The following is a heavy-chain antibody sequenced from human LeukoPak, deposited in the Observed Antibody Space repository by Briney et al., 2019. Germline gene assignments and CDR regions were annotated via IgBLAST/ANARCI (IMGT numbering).Heavy chain of an antibody. D-gene: IGHD3-16*01. Sequence: PGGSLRLSCAASGSTFSNAWMSWVRQAPGKGLEWVGRIKSKTDGATTDYAAPVKGRFTISRDDSKNTLYLQMNSLKTEDTAVYYCTAFGRTDIWGQGTMVTVSS. CDR1: GSTFSNAW. CDR3: TAFGRTDI. J-gene: IGHJ3*02. V-gene: IGHV3-15*01. CDR2: IKSKTDGATT.